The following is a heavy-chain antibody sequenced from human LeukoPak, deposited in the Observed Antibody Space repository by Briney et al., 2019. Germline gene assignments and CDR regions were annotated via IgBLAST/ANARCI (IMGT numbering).Heavy chain of an antibody. Sequence: SETLSLTCSVSGGSISSSTYYWRWIRQPPGKGLEWIGNIYNSGSTYYNPSLKSRVTISVDTSKNQFSLKLSSVTAADTAVYYCARQAYSSNLGWFDPWGQGTLVTVSS. V-gene: IGHV4-39*01. CDR2: IYNSGST. D-gene: IGHD6-13*01. J-gene: IGHJ5*02. CDR1: GGSISSSTYY. CDR3: ARQAYSSNLGWFDP.